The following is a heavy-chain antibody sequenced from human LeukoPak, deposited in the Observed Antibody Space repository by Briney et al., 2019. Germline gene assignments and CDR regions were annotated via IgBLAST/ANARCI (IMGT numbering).Heavy chain of an antibody. Sequence: SETLSLTCTVSGGSISSYYWSWIRQPAGKGLEWIGRIYTSGSTNYNPSLKSRVTISVDTSKNQFSLNLRSVTATDTAFYYCAAAFSAYDPFDSWGQGTLVTVSS. CDR3: AAAFSAYDPFDS. V-gene: IGHV4-4*07. J-gene: IGHJ4*02. CDR1: GGSISSYY. CDR2: IYTSGST. D-gene: IGHD5-12*01.